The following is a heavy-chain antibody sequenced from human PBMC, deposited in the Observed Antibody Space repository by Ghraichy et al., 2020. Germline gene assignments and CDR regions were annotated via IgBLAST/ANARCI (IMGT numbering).Heavy chain of an antibody. V-gene: IGHV3-53*04. J-gene: IGHJ4*02. CDR1: GFTVSSNY. CDR2: IYSGGST. Sequence: GRSLRLSCAASGFTVSSNYMSWVRQAPGKGLEWVSVIYSGGSTYYADSVKGRFTISRHNSKNTLYLQMNSLRAEDTAVYYCARGVTGAAALFDYWGQGTLVTVSS. CDR3: ARGVTGAAALFDY. D-gene: IGHD7-27*01.